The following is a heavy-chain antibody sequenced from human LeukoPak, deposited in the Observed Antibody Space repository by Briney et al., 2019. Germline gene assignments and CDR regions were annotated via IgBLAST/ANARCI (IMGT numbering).Heavy chain of an antibody. D-gene: IGHD6-13*01. V-gene: IGHV4-34*01. CDR2: IYYSGST. CDR3: ARGFIAAAGTGGWFDP. J-gene: IGHJ5*02. CDR1: GGSFSGYY. Sequence: SETLSLTCAVYGGSFSGYYWSWIRQPPGKGLEWIGYIYYSGSTYYNPSLKSRVTISVDTSKNQFSLKLSSVTAADTAVYYCARGFIAAAGTGGWFDPWGQGTLVTVSS.